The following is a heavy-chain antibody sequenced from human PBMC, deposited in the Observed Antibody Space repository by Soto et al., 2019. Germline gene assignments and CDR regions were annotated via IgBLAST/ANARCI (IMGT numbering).Heavy chain of an antibody. J-gene: IGHJ3*02. CDR2: IIPIFGTA. V-gene: IGHV1-69*13. CDR3: AREGSSSHAFDI. Sequence: SVKVSCKASGGTFSSYAISWLRQAPGQGLEWMGGIIPIFGTANYAQKFQGRVTITADESTSTAYMELSSLRSEDTAVYYCAREGSSSHAFDIWGQGTMVTVSS. CDR1: GGTFSSYA. D-gene: IGHD6-6*01.